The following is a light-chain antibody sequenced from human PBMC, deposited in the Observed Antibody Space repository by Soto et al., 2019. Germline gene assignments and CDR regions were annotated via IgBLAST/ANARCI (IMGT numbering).Light chain of an antibody. V-gene: IGLV1-40*01. CDR3: ESYDRLLTLYV. CDR2: SNT. J-gene: IGLJ1*01. Sequence: QSVLTPSPSGSGAPGQTVTISCTWGSSNIGAGYDVHWYQQVPGTAPKLVLYSNTARPSGVPDRFSGSRSGSSASLAITGIQAEDEADYYCESYDRLLTLYVVASGTKVTVL. CDR1: SSNIGAGYD.